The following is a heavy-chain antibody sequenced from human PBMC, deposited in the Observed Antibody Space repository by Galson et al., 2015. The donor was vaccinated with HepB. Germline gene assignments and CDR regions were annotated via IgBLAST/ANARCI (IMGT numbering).Heavy chain of an antibody. Sequence: SVKVSCKASGYTFTDYYMHWVRQAPGQGLEWMGRMNPNNGGTSSAQIFQGRVTLTSDTSINPAYMELNRLRSDDTAVYYCVRRLASGPDYWGQGTLVTVSS. CDR1: GYTFTDYY. CDR3: VRRLASGPDY. CDR2: MNPNNGGT. V-gene: IGHV1-2*06. J-gene: IGHJ4*02. D-gene: IGHD5-12*01.